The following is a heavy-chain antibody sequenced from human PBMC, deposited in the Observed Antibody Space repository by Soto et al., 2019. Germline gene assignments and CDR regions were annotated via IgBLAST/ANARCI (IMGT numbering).Heavy chain of an antibody. D-gene: IGHD5-12*01. Sequence: EVQLVESGGGLVQPGGSLRLSCAASGFTVSSDYMSWVRQAPGKGLEWVSVIYSGGSTYYADSVKSRFTISRDNSKNTLYLQMNSLRAEDPAVYHCARDPGYSNGMDVWGQGTTDTVFS. CDR3: ARDPGYSNGMDV. J-gene: IGHJ6*02. CDR2: IYSGGST. V-gene: IGHV3-66*01. CDR1: GFTVSSDY.